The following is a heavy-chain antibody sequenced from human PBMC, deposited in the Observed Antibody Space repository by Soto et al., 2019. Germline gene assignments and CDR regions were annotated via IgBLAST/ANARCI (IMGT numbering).Heavy chain of an antibody. Sequence: GSLRLSCAASGFTFSSYAMSWVRQAPGKGLEWVSAISGSGGSTYYADSVKGRFTISRDNSKNTLYLQMNSLRAEDTAVYYCAKNRKDHKEFDYWGQGTLDTVSS. V-gene: IGHV3-23*01. J-gene: IGHJ4*02. CDR3: AKNRKDHKEFDY. CDR2: ISGSGGST. CDR1: GFTFSSYA.